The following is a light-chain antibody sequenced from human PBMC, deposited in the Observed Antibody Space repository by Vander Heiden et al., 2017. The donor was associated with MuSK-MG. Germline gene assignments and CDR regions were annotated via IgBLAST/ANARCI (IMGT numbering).Light chain of an antibody. CDR3: QQRSTLIT. Sequence: EIVLTQSPATLSLSPGERATLSCRASQSVSSYLAWYQQKPGQAPRLLIYDASNRANGIPDRFSGSGSGTDFTLTSSRREPEDFAVYYGQQRSTLITFGGGTKVEIK. CDR2: DAS. V-gene: IGKV3-11*01. J-gene: IGKJ4*01. CDR1: QSVSSY.